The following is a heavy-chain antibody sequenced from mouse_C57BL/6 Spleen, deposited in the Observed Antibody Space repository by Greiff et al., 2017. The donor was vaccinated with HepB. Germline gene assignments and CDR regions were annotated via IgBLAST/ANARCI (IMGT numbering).Heavy chain of an antibody. CDR1: GYAFSSSW. CDR3: AREGQLRLPAY. D-gene: IGHD3-2*02. Sequence: QVQLKQSGPELVKPGASVKISCKASGYAFSSSWMNWVKQRPGKGLEWIGRIYPGDGDTNYNGKFKGKATLTADKSSSTAYMQLSSLTSEDSAVYFCAREGQLRLPAYWGQGTLVTVSA. CDR2: IYPGDGDT. J-gene: IGHJ3*01. V-gene: IGHV1-82*01.